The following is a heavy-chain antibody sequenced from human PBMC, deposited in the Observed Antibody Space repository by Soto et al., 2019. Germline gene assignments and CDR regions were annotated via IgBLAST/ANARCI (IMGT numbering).Heavy chain of an antibody. V-gene: IGHV4-59*01. D-gene: IGHD2-2*01. CDR1: GGSISSYY. J-gene: IGHJ4*02. Sequence: QVQLQESGPGLVKPSETLSLTCTVSGGSISSYYWSWIRQPPGKGLEWIGYIYYSGSTNYNPSLTSRVTISVDTSKNQFSLKLSSVTAADTAVYYCARGGERVAMPSGYWGQGTLVTVSS. CDR3: ARGGERVAMPSGY. CDR2: IYYSGST.